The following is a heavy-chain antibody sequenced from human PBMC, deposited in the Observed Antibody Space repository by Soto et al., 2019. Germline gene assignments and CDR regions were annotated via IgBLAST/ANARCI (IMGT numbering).Heavy chain of an antibody. CDR2: IKSKTDGGTT. CDR1: GFTFSNAW. D-gene: IGHD3-16*02. J-gene: IGHJ4*02. Sequence: EVQLVESGGGLVKPGGSLRLSCAASGFTFSNAWKSWVRQAPGKGLEWVGRIKSKTDGGTTDYAAPVKGRFTISRDDSKNTLYLQMNSLKTEDTAVYYCTTDPLYDYIWGSYRYTDFDYWGQGTLVTVSS. CDR3: TTDPLYDYIWGSYRYTDFDY. V-gene: IGHV3-15*01.